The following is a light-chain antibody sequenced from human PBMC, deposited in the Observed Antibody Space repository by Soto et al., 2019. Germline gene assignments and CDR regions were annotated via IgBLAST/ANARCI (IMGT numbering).Light chain of an antibody. Sequence: EIQMNQSPSSRSAAVGDRVAITWQASQNINNYLNWYQQKPGGSPKLLIYDASNLEAGVPSRFRGSGSGTDFTFTISRLQPEDIATYYCQQYENLPTVGPGTRLEIK. CDR2: DAS. CDR1: QNINNY. CDR3: QQYENLPT. V-gene: IGKV1-33*01. J-gene: IGKJ5*01.